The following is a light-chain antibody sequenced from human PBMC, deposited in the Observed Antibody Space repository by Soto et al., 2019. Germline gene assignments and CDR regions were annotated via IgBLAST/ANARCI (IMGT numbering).Light chain of an antibody. CDR1: SSNIGSNY. CDR3: AAWDDSLRGVV. Sequence: QSVLTQPPSASGTTGQRVTISCSGSSSNIGSNYVYWYQQLPGTAPKLLIYSNNQRPSGVPDLCSGSKSGTSASLAISGLRSEDEADYYCAAWDDSLRGVVFGGGTKRTFL. J-gene: IGLJ2*01. CDR2: SNN. V-gene: IGLV1-47*02.